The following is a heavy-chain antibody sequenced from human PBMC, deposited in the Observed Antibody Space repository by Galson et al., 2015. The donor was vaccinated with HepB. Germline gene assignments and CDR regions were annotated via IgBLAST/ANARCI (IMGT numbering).Heavy chain of an antibody. J-gene: IGHJ3*01. CDR1: GDSFSSHF. Sequence: SVKVSCKAFGDSFSSHFIHWVRQAPGQGLEWMGVINCSDGRTTYAQKFQGRLIMTTDTSKNQFSLKLTSVTLADTSVYYCARPIQHENIWATSRLPGYDAFDVWGPGTRVTVSS. V-gene: IGHV1-46*01. CDR3: ARPIQHENIWATSRLPGYDAFDV. CDR2: INCSDGRT. D-gene: IGHD3-16*02.